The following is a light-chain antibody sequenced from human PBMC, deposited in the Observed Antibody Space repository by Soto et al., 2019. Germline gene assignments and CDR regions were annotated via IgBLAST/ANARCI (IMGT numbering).Light chain of an antibody. CDR2: GAS. V-gene: IGKV3-20*01. CDR1: QSVSSSY. CDR3: QQYGSSPWT. J-gene: IGKJ1*01. Sequence: EIVLTQSPGTLSLSPGERATLSCRASQSVSSSYLAWYQQKPGQAPRLLLYGASSRATGIPDRFSGSGSGPDFPLTISRLEPEDFAVYYSQQYGSSPWTYGQGTKVEIK.